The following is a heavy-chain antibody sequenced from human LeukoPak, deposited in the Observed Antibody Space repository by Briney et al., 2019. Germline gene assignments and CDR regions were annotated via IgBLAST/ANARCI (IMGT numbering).Heavy chain of an antibody. CDR3: ARVGRGDHTWGSYYCDH. Sequence: PSETLSLTCTVSVSGDSFSSYRWSWLRQPPGKGLEWIGYISSSGSTSCNLSLKSRVTISVDTSKNQFSLKLSSVTAADTAVYYCARVGRGDHTWGSYYCDHWGQGTLVSVSS. D-gene: IGHD3-16*01. CDR2: ISSSGST. J-gene: IGHJ4*02. CDR1: GDSFSSYR. V-gene: IGHV4-59*01.